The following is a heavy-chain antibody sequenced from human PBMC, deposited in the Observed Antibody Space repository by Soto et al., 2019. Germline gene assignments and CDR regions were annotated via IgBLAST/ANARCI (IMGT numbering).Heavy chain of an antibody. Sequence: PSETLSLTCTVSGGSISSYYWSWIRQPPGKGLEWIGYIYYSGSTNYNPSLKSRVTISVDTSKNQFSLKLSSVTAADTAVYYCARHGNGDYVGYWGQGTLVTVSS. CDR3: ARHGNGDYVGY. CDR2: IYYSGST. CDR1: GGSISSYY. J-gene: IGHJ4*02. V-gene: IGHV4-59*08. D-gene: IGHD1-1*01.